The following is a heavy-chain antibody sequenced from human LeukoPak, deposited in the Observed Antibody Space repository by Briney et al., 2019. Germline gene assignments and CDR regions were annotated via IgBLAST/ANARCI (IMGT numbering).Heavy chain of an antibody. CDR2: IQYDGSDK. CDR1: TFTFSNYG. CDR3: ARDTRGESDY. J-gene: IGHJ4*01. D-gene: IGHD2-2*01. Sequence: GGSLRLSCAASTFTFSNYGMHWVRQAPGKGLEWLAFIQYDGSDKYYADSVKGRFTISRDNAKNSLYLQMNSLRAEDTAVYYGARDTRGESDYWGHGTLVTVSS. V-gene: IGHV3-30*02.